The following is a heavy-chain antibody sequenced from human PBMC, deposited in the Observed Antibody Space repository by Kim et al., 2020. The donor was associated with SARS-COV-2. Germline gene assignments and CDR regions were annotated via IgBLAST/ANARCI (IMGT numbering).Heavy chain of an antibody. Sequence: GGSLRLSCAASGFTFSSYAMSWVRQAPGKGLEWVSAISGSGGSTYYADSVKGRFTISRDISKNTLYLQMNSLRAEDTAVYYCAKDRLCGYSYAMYYFDYWGQGTLVTVSS. D-gene: IGHD5-18*01. CDR1: GFTFSSYA. CDR3: AKDRLCGYSYAMYYFDY. V-gene: IGHV3-23*01. CDR2: ISGSGGST. J-gene: IGHJ4*02.